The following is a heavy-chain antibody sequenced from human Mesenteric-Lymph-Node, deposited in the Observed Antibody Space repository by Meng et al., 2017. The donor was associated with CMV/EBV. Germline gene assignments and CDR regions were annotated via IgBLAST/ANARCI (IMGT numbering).Heavy chain of an antibody. D-gene: IGHD6-13*01. CDR3: AKGPGYSSSWLDY. CDR1: GFSFSTFG. V-gene: IGHV3-23*01. J-gene: IGHJ4*02. CDR2: ISGSGGST. Sequence: GESLKISCAASGFSFSTFGMHWVRQAPGKGLEWVSAISGSGGSTYYADSVKGRFTISRDNSKNTLYLQMNSLRAEDTAVYYCAKGPGYSSSWLDYWGQGTLVTVSS.